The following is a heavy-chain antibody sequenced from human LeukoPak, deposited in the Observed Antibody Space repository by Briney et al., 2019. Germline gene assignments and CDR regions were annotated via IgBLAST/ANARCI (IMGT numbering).Heavy chain of an antibody. D-gene: IGHD2-15*01. Sequence: PGGSLRLSCAASGFTFSSYSMNWVRQAPGKGLEWVSSISSSSSYIYYADSVKGRFTISRDNAKNSLYLQMNSLRAEDTAVYYCARAMDIVVVGAIHYYYYGMDVWGQGTTVTVSS. J-gene: IGHJ6*02. CDR1: GFTFSSYS. V-gene: IGHV3-21*01. CDR2: ISSSSSYI. CDR3: ARAMDIVVVGAIHYYYYGMDV.